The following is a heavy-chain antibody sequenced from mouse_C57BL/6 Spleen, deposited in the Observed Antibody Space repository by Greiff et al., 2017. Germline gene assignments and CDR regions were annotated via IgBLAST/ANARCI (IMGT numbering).Heavy chain of an antibody. CDR3: ARPRDYYGSSYYY. Sequence: EVKLMESGPELVKPGASVKISCKASGYSFTGYYMNWVKQSPEKSLEWIGEINPSTGGTTYNQKFKAKATLTVDKSSSTAYMQLKSLTSEDSAVYYCARPRDYYGSSYYYWGQGTTLTVSS. V-gene: IGHV1-42*01. CDR2: INPSTGGT. D-gene: IGHD1-1*01. CDR1: GYSFTGYY. J-gene: IGHJ2*01.